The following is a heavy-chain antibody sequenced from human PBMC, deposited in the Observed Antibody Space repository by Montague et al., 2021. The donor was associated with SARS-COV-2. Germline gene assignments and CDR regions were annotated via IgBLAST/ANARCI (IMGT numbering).Heavy chain of an antibody. J-gene: IGHJ4*02. CDR3: ARLGLQLLGGHYFDY. CDR1: GGSISSYY. Sequence: SETLSLTCTVSGGSISSYYWSWIRQPPRKGLEWIGYIYYSGSTNCNPSLKSRVTTSVDTSKNQFSLKLSSVTAADTAVYYCARLGLQLLGGHYFDYWGQGTLVTVSS. CDR2: IYYSGST. D-gene: IGHD5-24*01. V-gene: IGHV4-59*08.